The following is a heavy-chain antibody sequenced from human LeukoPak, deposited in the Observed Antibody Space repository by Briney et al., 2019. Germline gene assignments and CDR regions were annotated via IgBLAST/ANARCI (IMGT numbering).Heavy chain of an antibody. CDR3: ARDPAGAYYYIDI. CDR2: TIPIFGRA. J-gene: IGHJ6*03. CDR1: GGTFSSYD. V-gene: IGHV1-69*06. Sequence: GASVKVSCKASGGTFSSYDISWVRQAPGQGLEWMGVTIPIFGRANYAQKFQGRVTITADKSTSTAYMELSSLRSEDTAVYYCARDPAGAYYYIDIWGKGTTVTVSS. D-gene: IGHD2-2*01.